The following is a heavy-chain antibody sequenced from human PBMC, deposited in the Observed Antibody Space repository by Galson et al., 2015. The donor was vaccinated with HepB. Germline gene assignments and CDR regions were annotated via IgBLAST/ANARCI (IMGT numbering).Heavy chain of an antibody. Sequence: SLRLSCAASGFTFSDYYMTWIRQAPGKGLEWVSYIASNGRYTNYADSVKGRFTISRDNAKKSVYLQMNSLRAEDTAVYYCARRWYSSSWYRGGSDVWGQGTTVTVSS. CDR1: GFTFSDYY. D-gene: IGHD6-13*01. CDR3: ARRWYSSSWYRGGSDV. CDR2: IASNGRYT. V-gene: IGHV3-11*06. J-gene: IGHJ6*02.